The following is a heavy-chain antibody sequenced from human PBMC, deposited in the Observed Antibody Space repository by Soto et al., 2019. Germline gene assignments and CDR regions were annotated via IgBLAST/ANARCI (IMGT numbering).Heavy chain of an antibody. CDR2: VFHTGNT. CDR3: ARIRDYYLFIDY. J-gene: IGHJ4*02. D-gene: IGHD3-10*01. CDR1: GDSISSSVW. Sequence: SETLSLTCAVSGDSISSSVWWTWVRQPPGKVLEWIGEVFHTGNTNYNPSLKSRVTRSVDKSTNEFALKVTAVTAADTAVYYCARIRDYYLFIDYWGPGTLVTVSS. V-gene: IGHV4-4*02.